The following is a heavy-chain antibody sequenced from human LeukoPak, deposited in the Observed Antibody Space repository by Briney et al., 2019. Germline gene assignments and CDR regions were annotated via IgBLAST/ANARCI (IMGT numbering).Heavy chain of an antibody. CDR2: IYTSGNT. Sequence: SETLSLTCTVSGDSISSYYWSWIRQPAGRGLEWIGRIYTSGNTNYNPSLKSRVTMSVDTSKNQFSLKLSSVTAADTAVYYCARRRGGTNWFDPWGQGTLVTVSS. V-gene: IGHV4-4*07. CDR1: GDSISSYY. D-gene: IGHD2-15*01. CDR3: ARRRGGTNWFDP. J-gene: IGHJ5*02.